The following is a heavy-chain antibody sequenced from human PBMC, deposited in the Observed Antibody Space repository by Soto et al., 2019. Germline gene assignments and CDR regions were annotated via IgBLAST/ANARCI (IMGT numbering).Heavy chain of an antibody. Sequence: GGSLRLSCAASGFTFSGSAMHWVRQASGKGLEWVGRIRSKANSYATAYAASVKGRFTISRDDSKNTLYLRMNTLTADDTAVYYCAKDPMVRDCSGGTCYFDYWGRGTLVTVSS. CDR3: AKDPMVRDCSGGTCYFDY. V-gene: IGHV3-73*01. CDR2: IRSKANSYAT. CDR1: GFTFSGSA. J-gene: IGHJ4*02. D-gene: IGHD2-15*01.